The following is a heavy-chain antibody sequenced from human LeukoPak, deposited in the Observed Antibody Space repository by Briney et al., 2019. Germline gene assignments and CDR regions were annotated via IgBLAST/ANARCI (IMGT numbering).Heavy chain of an antibody. D-gene: IGHD4-17*01. V-gene: IGHV1-2*02. J-gene: IGHJ4*02. Sequence: GASVKVSCKASGYTFTGYYMHWVRQAPGQGRAGVGWINPNSGGTNYAQKFQGRVTMTRDTSISTAYMELSRLRSDDTAVYYCKYGDYEDVDYWGQGTLVTVSS. CDR2: INPNSGGT. CDR3: KYGDYEDVDY. CDR1: GYTFTGYY.